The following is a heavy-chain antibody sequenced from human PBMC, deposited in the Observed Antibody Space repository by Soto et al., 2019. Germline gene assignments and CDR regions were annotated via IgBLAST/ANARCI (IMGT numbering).Heavy chain of an antibody. J-gene: IGHJ5*02. V-gene: IGHV3-23*01. D-gene: IGHD3-10*01. CDR1: GFPFGITD. CDR2: IDGSGGAT. CDR3: AKNSGWFNT. Sequence: PVGSLRLSCAASGFPFGITDMSWVRQAPGKGLEWVSTIDGSGGATRYADSVKGRFTISRDNSKNTVFLQMSSLRADDTAVYYCAKNSGWFNTWGQGTLVTVSS.